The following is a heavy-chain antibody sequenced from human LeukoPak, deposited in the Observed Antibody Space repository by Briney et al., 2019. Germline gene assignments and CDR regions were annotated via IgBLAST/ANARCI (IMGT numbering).Heavy chain of an antibody. D-gene: IGHD2-15*01. CDR3: ARGPNRIVVVVAATSRGMDV. V-gene: IGHV4-34*01. Sequence: SETLSLTCAVYGGSFSGYYWSWIRQPPGKGLEWIGEINHSGSTNYNPSLKSRVTISVDTSKNQFSLKLSSVTAADTAVYYCARGPNRIVVVVAATSRGMDVWGQGTTVTVSS. CDR1: GGSFSGYY. J-gene: IGHJ6*02. CDR2: INHSGST.